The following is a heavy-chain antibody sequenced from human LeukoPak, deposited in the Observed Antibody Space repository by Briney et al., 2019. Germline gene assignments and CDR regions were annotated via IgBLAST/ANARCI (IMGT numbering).Heavy chain of an antibody. J-gene: IGHJ4*02. Sequence: QSGGSLRLSCAASGFTFSSYGMHWVRQAPGKGLEWVAFIRYDGSNKYYADSVKGRFTISRDNSKNTLYLQMSSLRAEDTAVYYCAKGIPPPGYYSSSGYYYFDYWGQGTLVTVSS. CDR2: IRYDGSNK. CDR3: AKGIPPPGYYSSSGYYYFDY. D-gene: IGHD3-22*01. V-gene: IGHV3-30*02. CDR1: GFTFSSYG.